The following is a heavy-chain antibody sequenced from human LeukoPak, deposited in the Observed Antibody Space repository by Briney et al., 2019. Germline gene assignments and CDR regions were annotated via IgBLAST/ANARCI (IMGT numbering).Heavy chain of an antibody. CDR1: GWSFSGYY. D-gene: IGHD2-2*01. J-gene: IGHJ5*02. V-gene: IGHV4-34*01. CDR3: ARGQVVAGYCSSTSCCIRGWFDP. Sequence: PSETLSLTCAVYGWSFSGYYWSWIRQPPGKGLEWIGEINHSGSTNYNPSLKSRVTISVDTSKNQFSLKLSSVTAADTAVYYCARGQVVAGYCSSTSCCIRGWFDPWGQGTLVTVSS. CDR2: INHSGST.